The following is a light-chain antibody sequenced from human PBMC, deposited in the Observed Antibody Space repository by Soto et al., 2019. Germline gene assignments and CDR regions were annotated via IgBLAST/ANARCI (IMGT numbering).Light chain of an antibody. CDR3: AAWDDSLNGHVV. CDR1: SSNIGSNT. CDR2: GNN. J-gene: IGLJ2*01. Sequence: QSVLTQPPSASGTLGQRVTISCSGSSSNIGSNTVNWYQQLPGTAPKLLIYGNNQRPSGVPDRFSGSKSGTSASLAISGLQSEDEADYYCAAWDDSLNGHVVFGGGTKVTVL. V-gene: IGLV1-44*01.